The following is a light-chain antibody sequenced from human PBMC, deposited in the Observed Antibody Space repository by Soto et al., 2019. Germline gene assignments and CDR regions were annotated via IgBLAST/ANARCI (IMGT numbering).Light chain of an antibody. J-gene: IGKJ2*01. Sequence: DIVMTQSPDSLAVSLGERATINCKSSQSIVYNSNNKNYLAWYQQKPGQPPKLLIYWASTRESGVPDRFSGSGSGTDFTLTISSLQAEDVAVYYCQQYYSTPYTFGQGIKLEIK. CDR3: QQYYSTPYT. CDR2: WAS. CDR1: QSIVYNSNNKNY. V-gene: IGKV4-1*01.